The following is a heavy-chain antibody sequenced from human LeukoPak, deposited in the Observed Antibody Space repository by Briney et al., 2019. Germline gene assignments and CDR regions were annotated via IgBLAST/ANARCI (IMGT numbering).Heavy chain of an antibody. CDR1: GFTFSSYA. V-gene: IGHV3-23*01. CDR3: AKGPWGVFDI. D-gene: IGHD7-27*01. Sequence: GRSLRLSCAASGFTFSSYAMSWVRQAPGKGLEWVSVISGDSTNYADSVKGRFTISRDNSKNTLFLQINSLRAEGTAVYYCAKGPWGVFDIWGQGTMVAVSS. CDR2: ISGDST. J-gene: IGHJ3*02.